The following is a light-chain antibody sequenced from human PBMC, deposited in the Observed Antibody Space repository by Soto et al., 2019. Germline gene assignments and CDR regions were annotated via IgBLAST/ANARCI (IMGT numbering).Light chain of an antibody. Sequence: QSVLTQPPSVSGAPGQRVSISCTGNSSNIGAGFDVHWYQQVPGTAPKLLIYGNKNRPSGVPDRFSASKSGTSATLAITGLQAEDEAHYFRQSSDRSLSVVFGGGTKVTVL. CDR1: SSNIGAGFD. CDR2: GNK. CDR3: QSSDRSLSVV. V-gene: IGLV1-40*01. J-gene: IGLJ2*01.